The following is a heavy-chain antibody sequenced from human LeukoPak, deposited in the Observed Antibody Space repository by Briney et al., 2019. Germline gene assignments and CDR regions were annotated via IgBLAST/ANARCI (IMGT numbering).Heavy chain of an antibody. CDR1: GFTFSSSA. Sequence: GGSLRLSCGASGFTFSSSAMHWVRQAPGQGLEWVAYIAHHGNNKYYADSVKGRFTISRDNSKGSLYLQMNSLRADDTAVYYCAKDGSWSCTDWGQGTLVRVSS. J-gene: IGHJ4*02. D-gene: IGHD2-8*02. V-gene: IGHV3-30*02. CDR2: IAHHGNNK. CDR3: AKDGSWSCTD.